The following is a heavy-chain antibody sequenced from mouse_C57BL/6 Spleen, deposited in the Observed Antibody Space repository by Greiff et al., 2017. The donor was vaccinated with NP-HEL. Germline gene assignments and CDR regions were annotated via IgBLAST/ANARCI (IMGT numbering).Heavy chain of an antibody. Sequence: EVQVVESGGDLVKPGGSLKLSCAASGFTFSSYGMSWVRQTPDKRLEWVATISSGGSYTYYPDSVKGRFTISRDNAKNTLYLQMSSLKSEDTAMYYCASSYDGYSFDYWGQGTTLTVSS. CDR3: ASSYDGYSFDY. CDR2: ISSGGSYT. D-gene: IGHD2-3*01. V-gene: IGHV5-6*01. CDR1: GFTFSSYG. J-gene: IGHJ2*01.